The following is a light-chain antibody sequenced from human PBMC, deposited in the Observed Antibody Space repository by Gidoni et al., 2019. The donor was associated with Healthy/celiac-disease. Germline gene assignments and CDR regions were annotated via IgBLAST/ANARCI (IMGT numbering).Light chain of an antibody. J-gene: IGKJ1*01. Sequence: EIVLTQSPGTLSLSPGESATLSCRASQSVSSSYLAWYQQQHGQAPRFLIYGASSRASGIPDRVIGRGSGTDFTLPSSRLVPEDFAVYYCQQYGSSLWTFGQGTKVEIK. CDR3: QQYGSSLWT. CDR1: QSVSSSY. V-gene: IGKV3-20*01. CDR2: GAS.